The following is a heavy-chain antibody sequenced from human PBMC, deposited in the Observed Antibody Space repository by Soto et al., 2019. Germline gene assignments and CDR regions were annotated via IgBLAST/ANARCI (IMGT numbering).Heavy chain of an antibody. J-gene: IGHJ6*02. CDR2: INPNSGGT. V-gene: IGHV1-2*02. CDR1: GYTFTGYY. CDR3: ARDLYYDSPPYGMDV. D-gene: IGHD3-22*01. Sequence: ASVKVSCKASGYTFTGYYMHWVRQAPGQGLEWMGWINPNSGGTNYAQKFQGRVTMTRDTSISTAYMELSRLRSDDTAVYYCARDLYYDSPPYGMDVWGQGTTVTVYS.